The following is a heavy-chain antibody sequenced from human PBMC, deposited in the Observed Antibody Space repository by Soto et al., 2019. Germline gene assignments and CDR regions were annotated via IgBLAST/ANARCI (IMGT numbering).Heavy chain of an antibody. V-gene: IGHV4-59*08. CDR2: MHYAGST. J-gene: IGHJ4*02. Sequence: SETLSLTCTVSGDSISPYYWAWIRQPPGKGLEWIGYMHYAGSTSYNPSLKSRATLSLDTSKNQFSLKVTSVTAADTAIYYCAHILSGSQFNYWGQGTPVTVSS. CDR3: AHILSGSQFNY. D-gene: IGHD3-9*01. CDR1: GDSISPYY.